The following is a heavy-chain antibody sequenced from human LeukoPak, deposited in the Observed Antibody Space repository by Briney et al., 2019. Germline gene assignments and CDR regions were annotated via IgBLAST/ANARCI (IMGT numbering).Heavy chain of an antibody. V-gene: IGHV3-21*01. Sequence: PGGSLRLSCAASGFTFSSYSMNWVRQAPGKGLEWVSSISSSSSYIYYADSVKGRFTISRDNAKNSLYLQMNSLRAEDTAVYFCARDPRRGFDYWGEGSLVTVSS. J-gene: IGHJ4*02. CDR1: GFTFSSYS. D-gene: IGHD3-10*01. CDR2: ISSSSSYI. CDR3: ARDPRRGFDY.